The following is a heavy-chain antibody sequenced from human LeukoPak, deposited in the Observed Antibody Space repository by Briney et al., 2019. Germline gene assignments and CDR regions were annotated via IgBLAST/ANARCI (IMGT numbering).Heavy chain of an antibody. CDR2: INTDGSST. D-gene: IGHD1-26*01. V-gene: IGHV3-74*01. J-gene: IGHJ4*02. CDR3: ARGGIVGATINLFDY. CDR1: GFTFSSYW. Sequence: GGSLRLSCAASGFTFSSYWMHWVRQAPGKGLVWVSRINTDGSSTNYADSVKGRFTISRDNAKNTLYLQMNSLTAEDTAVYYCARGGIVGATINLFDYWGQGTLVTVSS.